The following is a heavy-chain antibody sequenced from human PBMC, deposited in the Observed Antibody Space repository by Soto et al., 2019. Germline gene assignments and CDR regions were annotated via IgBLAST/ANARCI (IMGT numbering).Heavy chain of an antibody. CDR2: FDPEDGET. V-gene: IGHV1-24*01. Sequence: ASVKVSCKVSGYTLTELSMHWVRQAPGKGLEWMGGFDPEDGETIYAQKFQGRVTMTEDTSTDTAYMELSSLRSEDTAVYYCAWVSMVRGVIIRFDYWGQGTLVTVSS. D-gene: IGHD3-10*01. CDR3: AWVSMVRGVIIRFDY. J-gene: IGHJ4*02. CDR1: GYTLTELS.